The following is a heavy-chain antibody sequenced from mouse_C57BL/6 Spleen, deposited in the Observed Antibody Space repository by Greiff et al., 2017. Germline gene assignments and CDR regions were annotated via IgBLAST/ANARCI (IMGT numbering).Heavy chain of an antibody. Sequence: QVQLQQPGAELVKPGASVKLSCKASGYTFTSYWMHWVKQRPGQGLEWIGMIHPNSGSTNYNAKFKSKATLTVDKASSTAYMQLSSLTSEDSAVYYCARVGLLDYWGQGTTLTVSS. CDR2: IHPNSGST. CDR1: GYTFTSYW. CDR3: ARVGLLDY. D-gene: IGHD2-2*01. V-gene: IGHV1-64*01. J-gene: IGHJ2*01.